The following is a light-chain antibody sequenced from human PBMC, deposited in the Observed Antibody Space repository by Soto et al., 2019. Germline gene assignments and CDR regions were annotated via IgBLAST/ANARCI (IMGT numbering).Light chain of an antibody. V-gene: IGLV1-40*01. CDR2: GN. J-gene: IGLJ3*02. Sequence: QDVVTQPPSVSGAPGQRVTISCTGSSSNIGTNYDVHWYQQLPGTAPKLLVYGNNRPSGVPDRFSASKSGTSASLVITGLQAEDEADYYCQSYDISLSGSWVFGGGTKLTVL. CDR3: QSYDISLSGSWV. CDR1: SSNIGTNYD.